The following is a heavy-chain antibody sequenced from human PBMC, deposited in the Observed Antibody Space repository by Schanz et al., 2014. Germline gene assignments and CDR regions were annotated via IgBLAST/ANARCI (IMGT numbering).Heavy chain of an antibody. J-gene: IGHJ3*02. CDR3: ARVHIATYHYYSPGAFDI. V-gene: IGHV1-18*01. Sequence: QLMQSGSEVRKPGASVKVSCKASGYIFGNHGMTWVRQAPGQGPELMGWINAHTGNTQYAQKFQGRVNMTRDTVTTTVHLELTRLRTDDTAIYYCARVHIATYHYYSPGAFDIWGQGTRVTVSS. CDR2: INAHTGNT. CDR1: GYIFGNHG. D-gene: IGHD3-10*01.